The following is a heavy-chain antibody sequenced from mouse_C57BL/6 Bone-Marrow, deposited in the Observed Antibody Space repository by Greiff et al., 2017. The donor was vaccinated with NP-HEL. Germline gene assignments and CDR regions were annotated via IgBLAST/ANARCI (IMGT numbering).Heavy chain of an antibody. CDR3: ANYYGSSYAMDY. D-gene: IGHD1-1*01. CDR1: GYTFTSYG. CDR2: IYPRSGNT. Sequence: QLQQSGAELARPGASVKLSCKASGYTFTSYGISWVKQRTGQGLEWIGEIYPRSGNTYYNEKFKGKATLTADKSSSTAYMELRSLTSEDSAVYFCANYYGSSYAMDYWGQGTSVTVSS. J-gene: IGHJ4*01. V-gene: IGHV1-81*01.